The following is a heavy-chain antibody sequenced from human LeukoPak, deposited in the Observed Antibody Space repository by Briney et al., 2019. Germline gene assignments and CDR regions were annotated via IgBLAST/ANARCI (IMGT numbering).Heavy chain of an antibody. D-gene: IGHD3-22*01. Sequence: PGGSLRLSCAASGFTFSSYAMSWVRQAPGKGLEWVSAISGSGGSTYYADSVKGRFTISRDNSKNTLYLQMNSLRAEDTAVYYCAKEFPNLVFYYGSSGQRGFDYWGQGTLVTVSS. V-gene: IGHV3-23*01. CDR2: ISGSGGST. CDR1: GFTFSSYA. CDR3: AKEFPNLVFYYGSSGQRGFDY. J-gene: IGHJ4*02.